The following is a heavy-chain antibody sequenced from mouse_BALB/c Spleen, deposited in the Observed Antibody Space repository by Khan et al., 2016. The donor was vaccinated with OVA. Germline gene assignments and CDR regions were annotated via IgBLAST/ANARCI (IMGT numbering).Heavy chain of an antibody. CDR3: AVGWLLHPLDY. V-gene: IGHV1-69*02. J-gene: IGHJ2*01. D-gene: IGHD2-3*01. CDR1: GYTFTSYW. CDR2: IDPSDSET. Sequence: QVQLQQSGAEVVKPGAPVKLSCKPSGYTFTSYWMNWVKQRPGRGLEWIGRIDPSDSETHYNQKFKDKVTLTVDKSSSTAYIQFSSLTSEDSAVYYLAVGWLLHPLDYWGQGTTLTVSS.